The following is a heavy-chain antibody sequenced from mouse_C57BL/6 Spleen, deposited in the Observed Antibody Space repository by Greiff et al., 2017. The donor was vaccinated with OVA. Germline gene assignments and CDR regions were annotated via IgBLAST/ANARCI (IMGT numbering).Heavy chain of an antibody. CDR3: ARDGYWYFDV. V-gene: IGHV1-64*01. CDR2: IHPNSGST. CDR1: GYTFTSYW. Sequence: VQLQQPGAELVKPGASVKLSCKASGYTFTSYWLHWVKQRPGQGLEWIGMIHPNSGSTNYNEKFKSKATLTVDKSSSTAYMQLSSLTSEDSAVYYCARDGYWYFDVWGTGTTVTVSS. J-gene: IGHJ1*03.